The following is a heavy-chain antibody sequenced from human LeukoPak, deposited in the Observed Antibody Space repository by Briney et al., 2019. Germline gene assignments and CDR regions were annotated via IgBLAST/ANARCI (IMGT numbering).Heavy chain of an antibody. J-gene: IGHJ5*02. CDR1: GYSISSGYY. Sequence: SETLSLTCAVSGYSISSGYYWGWIRQPPRKGLEWDGSIYHSRSTYYNPSLKSRVTISVDTSKNHFSLKLSSVTAADTAVYYCAGVRIAAAGTASNWFDPWGQGTLVTVSS. CDR3: AGVRIAAAGTASNWFDP. CDR2: IYHSRST. V-gene: IGHV4-38-2*01. D-gene: IGHD6-13*01.